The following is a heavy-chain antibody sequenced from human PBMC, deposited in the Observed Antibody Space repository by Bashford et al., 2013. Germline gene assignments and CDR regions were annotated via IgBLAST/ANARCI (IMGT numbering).Heavy chain of an antibody. J-gene: IGHJ4*02. CDR1: GGTFSSYA. Sequence: SVKVSCKASGGTFSSYAISWVRQAPGQGLEWMGGIIPIFGTANYAQKFQGRVTITADKSTSTAYMELSSLRSEDTAVYYCARRAEAVAGAYYFDYWGQGTLVTVSS. CDR2: IIPIFGTA. V-gene: IGHV1-69*06. D-gene: IGHD6-19*01. CDR3: ARRAEAVAGAYYFDY.